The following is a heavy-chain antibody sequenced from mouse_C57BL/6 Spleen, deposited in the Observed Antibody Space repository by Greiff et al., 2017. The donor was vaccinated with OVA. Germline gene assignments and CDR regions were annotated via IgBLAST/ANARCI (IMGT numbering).Heavy chain of an antibody. V-gene: IGHV5-9-1*02. CDR3: TRDDGYYSFAY. Sequence: EVKLMESGEGLVKPGGSLKLSCAASGFTFSSYAMSWVRQTPEKRLEWVAYISSGGDYIYYADTVKGRFTISRDNARNTLYLQMSSLKSEDTAMYYCTRDDGYYSFAYWGQGTLVTVSA. D-gene: IGHD2-3*01. J-gene: IGHJ3*01. CDR2: ISSGGDYI. CDR1: GFTFSSYA.